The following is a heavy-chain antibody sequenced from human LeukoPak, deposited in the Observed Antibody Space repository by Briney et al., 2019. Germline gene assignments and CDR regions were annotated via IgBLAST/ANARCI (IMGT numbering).Heavy chain of an antibody. CDR2: MNPNSGNT. D-gene: IGHD4-17*01. Sequence: ASAKVSCKASGYTFTSYDINWVRQATGQGLEWMGWMNPNSGNTGYAQKFQGRVTMTRNTSISTAYMELSSLRSEDTAVYYCARENYGSRYYFDYWGQGTLVTVSS. CDR3: ARENYGSRYYFDY. CDR1: GYTFTSYD. V-gene: IGHV1-8*01. J-gene: IGHJ4*02.